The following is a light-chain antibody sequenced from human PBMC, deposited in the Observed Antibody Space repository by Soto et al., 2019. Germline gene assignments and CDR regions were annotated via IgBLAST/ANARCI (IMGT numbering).Light chain of an antibody. Sequence: QSALTQPPSASGSPGQSVTISCTGTSSDVGGYNFVSWYQQHPGKAPKLMIYEVSKRPSGVPDRFSGSKSGNTASLTVSGLQAEDEADYYCCSYGGRILVIFGEGTKLTVL. CDR1: SSDVGGYNF. CDR2: EVS. CDR3: CSYGGRILVI. V-gene: IGLV2-8*01. J-gene: IGLJ2*01.